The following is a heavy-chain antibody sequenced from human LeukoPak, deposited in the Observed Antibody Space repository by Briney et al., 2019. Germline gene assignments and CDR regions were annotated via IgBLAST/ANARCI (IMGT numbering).Heavy chain of an antibody. CDR1: GFTFSDYY. CDR3: AGGPPIGSSGYNY. J-gene: IGHJ4*02. V-gene: IGHV3-11*01. D-gene: IGHD3-22*01. Sequence: GGSLRLSCAASGFTFSDYYMSWIRQAPGKGLEWVSYISSSGSTIYYADSVKGRFTISRDNAKNSLYLQMNSLRAEDTAVYYRAGGPPIGSSGYNYWGQGTLVTVSS. CDR2: ISSSGSTI.